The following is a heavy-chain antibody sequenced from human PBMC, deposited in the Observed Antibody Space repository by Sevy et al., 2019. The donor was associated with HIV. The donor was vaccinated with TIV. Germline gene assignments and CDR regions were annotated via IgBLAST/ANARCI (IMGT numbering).Heavy chain of an antibody. D-gene: IGHD2-15*01. J-gene: IGHJ3*02. CDR1: GGTFSSYA. V-gene: IGHV1-69*13. CDR2: IIPIFGTA. CDR3: ARYCSGGSCYSDAFDI. Sequence: ASVKVSCKASGGTFSSYAISWVRQAPGQGLEWMGRIIPIFGTANYAQKFQGRVTITADESTSTAYMELSSLRSEDTAVYYCARYCSGGSCYSDAFDIWGQGTMVTVSS.